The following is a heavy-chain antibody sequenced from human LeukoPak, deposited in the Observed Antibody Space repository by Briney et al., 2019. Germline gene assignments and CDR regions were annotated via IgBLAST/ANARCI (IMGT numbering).Heavy chain of an antibody. CDR3: ATNDYDDYIPES. Sequence: PGGSLRLSCAASGFTFDDYAMHWVGQAPGKGLEWVSLISGDGGSTYYADSVKGRFTISRDNSKNSLYLQMNSLKTDDTAVYFCATNDYDDYIPESWGQGTLVTVSS. D-gene: IGHD4-17*01. J-gene: IGHJ4*02. CDR1: GFTFDDYA. V-gene: IGHV3-43*02. CDR2: ISGDGGST.